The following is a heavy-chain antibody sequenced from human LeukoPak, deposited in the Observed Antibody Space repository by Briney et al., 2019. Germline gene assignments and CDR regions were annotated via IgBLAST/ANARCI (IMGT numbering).Heavy chain of an antibody. CDR3: ARGAGTLDY. J-gene: IGHJ4*02. D-gene: IGHD6-13*01. Sequence: ASVKVSCKASGYTFTGYYMHWVRQAPGQGLEWMGWMNPNSGNTGYAQKFQGRVTMTRNTSISTAYMELSSLRSEDTAVYYCARGAGTLDYWGQGTLVTVSS. V-gene: IGHV1-8*02. CDR2: MNPNSGNT. CDR1: GYTFTGYY.